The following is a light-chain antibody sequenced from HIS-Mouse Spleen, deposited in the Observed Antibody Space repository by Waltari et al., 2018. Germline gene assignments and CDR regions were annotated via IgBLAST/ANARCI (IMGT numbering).Light chain of an antibody. Sequence: QSAMTQPASVSGSPGQSITISCTGTSSDVGRYNLVSWYQQHPGKAPQLMIYEGSKRPSGVSNRFSRSKSGNTASLTISGLQAEDEADYYCCSYAGSSTYVFGTGTKVTVL. V-gene: IGLV2-23*01. CDR3: CSYAGSSTYV. J-gene: IGLJ1*01. CDR1: SSDVGRYNL. CDR2: EGS.